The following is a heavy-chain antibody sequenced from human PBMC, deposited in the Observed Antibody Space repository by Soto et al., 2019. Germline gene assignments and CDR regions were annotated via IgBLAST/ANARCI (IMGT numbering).Heavy chain of an antibody. CDR3: ARGPMTTVTTWGDWYFDL. J-gene: IGHJ2*01. CDR1: GFTFSSYG. Sequence: QVQLVESGGGVVQPGRSLRLSCATSGFTFSSYGMHWVRQGPGKGLEWVAVIWYDGTNKYYADSVNGRFTISRDDSKKTLYLQMTSLRAEDTAVYYCARGPMTTVTTWGDWYFDLWCRGTLVTVSS. CDR2: IWYDGTNK. V-gene: IGHV3-33*01. D-gene: IGHD4-17*01.